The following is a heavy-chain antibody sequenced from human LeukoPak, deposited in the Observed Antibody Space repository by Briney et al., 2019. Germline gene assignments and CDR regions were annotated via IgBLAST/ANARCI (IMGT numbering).Heavy chain of an antibody. V-gene: IGHV4-4*07. Sequence: SETLSLTCTASGFSISSYSLNWIRQPPGKGLEWMGRIYYSGNTNYNPTLKSRVTLSVYTYKSQLSLNLNSVSAADTAVYYCVRGHQGSTPHDDFDVWGQGTMVTVSS. J-gene: IGHJ3*01. D-gene: IGHD5/OR15-5a*01. CDR1: GFSISSYS. CDR2: IYYSGNT. CDR3: VRGHQGSTPHDDFDV.